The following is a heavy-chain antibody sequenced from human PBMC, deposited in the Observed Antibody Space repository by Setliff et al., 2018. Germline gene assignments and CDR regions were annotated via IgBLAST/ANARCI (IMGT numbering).Heavy chain of an antibody. D-gene: IGHD3-3*01. J-gene: IGHJ5*02. V-gene: IGHV3-7*03. CDR3: VREIWNFYDDSWSGYSDL. CDR1: GFTFSAYW. CDR2: IDQDAIDK. Sequence: GESLKISCTASGFTFSAYWMSWVRQAPGKGLEWVANIDQDAIDKYYVGSVKGRFTISRDNSKNSLYLEMNSLRVEDTALYQCVREIWNFYDDSWSGYSDLWGQGTLVTVSS.